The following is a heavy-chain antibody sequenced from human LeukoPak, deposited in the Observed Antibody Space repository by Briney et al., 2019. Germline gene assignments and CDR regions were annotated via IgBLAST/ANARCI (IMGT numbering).Heavy chain of an antibody. V-gene: IGHV4-4*07. J-gene: IGHJ4*02. CDR1: DGSISSYY. Sequence: SETLSLTCTVSDGSISSYYWSWIRQPAGKGLEWIGRIYTSGNTNYNPSLKSRVTISVDTSKNQFSLKLSSVTAADTAVYYCARRIGRWLQLIYYFDYWGQGTLVTVSS. CDR2: IYTSGNT. CDR3: ARRIGRWLQLIYYFDY. D-gene: IGHD5-24*01.